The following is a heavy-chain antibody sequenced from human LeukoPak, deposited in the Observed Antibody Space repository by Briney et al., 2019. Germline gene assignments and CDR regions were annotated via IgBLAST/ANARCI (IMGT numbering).Heavy chain of an antibody. CDR2: IIPILGIA. D-gene: IGHD2-2*01. V-gene: IGHV1-69*02. CDR1: GGTFSSYT. J-gene: IGHJ5*02. CDR3: AGWPQVVPFHARFDP. Sequence: ASVKVSCKASGGTFSSYTISWVRQAPGQGLEWMGRIIPILGIANYAQKLQGRVTITAEKSTSTAYMELSSLRSEDTAVYYCAGWPQVVPFHARFDPWGQGTLVTVSS.